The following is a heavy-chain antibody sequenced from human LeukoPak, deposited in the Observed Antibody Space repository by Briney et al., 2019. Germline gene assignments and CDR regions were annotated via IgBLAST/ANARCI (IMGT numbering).Heavy chain of an antibody. D-gene: IGHD2-15*01. Sequence: SETLSLTCTVSGGSISSYYWSWIRQPPGKGLEWIGYIYYSGSTNYNLSLKSRVTRSVDTSKNQFSLKLSSVTAADTAVYYCARGYCSGGSCYPHAFDIWGQGTMVTVSS. J-gene: IGHJ3*02. V-gene: IGHV4-59*01. CDR1: GGSISSYY. CDR2: IYYSGST. CDR3: ARGYCSGGSCYPHAFDI.